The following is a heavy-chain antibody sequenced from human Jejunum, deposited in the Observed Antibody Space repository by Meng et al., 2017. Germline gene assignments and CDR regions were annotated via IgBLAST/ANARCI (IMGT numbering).Heavy chain of an antibody. CDR1: GFRFSSCA. CDR2: ISYDGSNK. Sequence: GESLKISCAASGFRFSSCAMYWVRQVPGKGLEWVAVISYDGSNKYYADSVKGRFTISRDNSKNTLYLEINDLRADDTAVYYCARDTYSSSSGYFHNWGQGTQVNGAS. V-gene: IGHV3-30*01. CDR3: ARDTYSSSSGYFHN. D-gene: IGHD6-6*01. J-gene: IGHJ1*01.